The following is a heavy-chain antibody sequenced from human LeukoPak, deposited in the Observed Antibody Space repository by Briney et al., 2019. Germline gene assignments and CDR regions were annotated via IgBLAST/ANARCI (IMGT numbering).Heavy chain of an antibody. J-gene: IGHJ4*02. D-gene: IGHD5-12*01. CDR3: ARAPIKYSGYDFGY. CDR1: GGTFSSYA. V-gene: IGHV1-2*06. Sequence: ASVKVSCKASGGTFSSYAISWVRQAPGQGLEWMGRINPNSGGTNYAQKFQGRVTMTRDTSISTAYMELSRLRSDDTAVYYCARAPIKYSGYDFGYWGQGTLVTVSS. CDR2: INPNSGGT.